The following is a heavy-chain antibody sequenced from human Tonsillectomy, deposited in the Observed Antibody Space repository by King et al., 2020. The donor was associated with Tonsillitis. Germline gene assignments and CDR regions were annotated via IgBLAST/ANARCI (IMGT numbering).Heavy chain of an antibody. V-gene: IGHV4-39*01. CDR1: GGSISSSSYY. D-gene: IGHD6-13*01. Sequence: QLQESGPGLVKPSETLSLTCTVSGGSISSSSYYWGWIRQPPGKGLEWIGSIYYSGSTYYNPSLNSRVTISVDTSKNQFSLKLSSVTAADTAVYYCAGPASIAAAGEFDYWGQGTLVTVSS. CDR3: AGPASIAAAGEFDY. J-gene: IGHJ4*02. CDR2: IYYSGST.